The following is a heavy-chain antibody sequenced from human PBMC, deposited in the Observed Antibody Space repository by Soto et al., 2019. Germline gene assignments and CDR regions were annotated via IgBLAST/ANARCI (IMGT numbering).Heavy chain of an antibody. D-gene: IGHD4-17*01. Sequence: PSQTLSLTCVISGHSVSSNHASWCWIRQSPSRGLEWLGRTYYRSKWYSYYAQSVKSRITINPDTSKNQFSLHLSSVTPEDTAVDYCATVQHTVYFDYWRQVTVVTVSS. J-gene: IGHJ4*02. CDR2: TYYRSKWYS. V-gene: IGHV6-1*01. CDR3: ATVQHTVYFDY. CDR1: GHSVSSNHAS.